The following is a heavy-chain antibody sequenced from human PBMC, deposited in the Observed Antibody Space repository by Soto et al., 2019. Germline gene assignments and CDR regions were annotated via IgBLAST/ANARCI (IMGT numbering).Heavy chain of an antibody. CDR3: ARDLAYCGGDCYTHSPARAQNAFDI. D-gene: IGHD2-21*02. Sequence: TLSLTCVISGDSVSSNSAAWNWIRQSPSRGLEWLGRTYYRSKWYNDYAVSVKSRITINPDTSKNQFSLQLNSVTPEDTAVYYCARDLAYCGGDCYTHSPARAQNAFDIWGQGTMVT. CDR2: TYYRSKWYN. V-gene: IGHV6-1*01. J-gene: IGHJ3*02. CDR1: GDSVSSNSAA.